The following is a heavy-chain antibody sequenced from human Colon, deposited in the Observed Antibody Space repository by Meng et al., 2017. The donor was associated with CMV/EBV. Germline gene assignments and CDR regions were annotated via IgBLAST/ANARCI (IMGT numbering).Heavy chain of an antibody. J-gene: IGHJ6*02. Sequence: GGSLRLSCAASGFTFNTFWMTWVRQAPGKGLEWVANIKEDGRGQWYVDSVKGRFTISRDNARKSLYLQMNSLRAEDTAVYYCVRYENLQHGMDVWGQWTTVTVSS. V-gene: IGHV3-7*01. CDR1: GFTFNTFW. CDR3: VRYENLQHGMDV. CDR2: IKEDGRGQ. D-gene: IGHD1-1*01.